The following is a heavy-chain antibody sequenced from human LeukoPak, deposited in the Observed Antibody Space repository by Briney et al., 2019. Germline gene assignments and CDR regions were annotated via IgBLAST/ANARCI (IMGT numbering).Heavy chain of an antibody. D-gene: IGHD6-13*01. Sequence: GGSLRLSCAASGFTFSSYSMNWVRQAPGKGLEWVAFIRFDGSKEHYADSVKGRFAVSRDNSKNRLTLQMNSLRPEDTALYFCAKDRGAAAIDYWGQGTLVTVSS. J-gene: IGHJ4*02. V-gene: IGHV3-30*02. CDR2: IRFDGSKE. CDR1: GFTFSSYS. CDR3: AKDRGAAAIDY.